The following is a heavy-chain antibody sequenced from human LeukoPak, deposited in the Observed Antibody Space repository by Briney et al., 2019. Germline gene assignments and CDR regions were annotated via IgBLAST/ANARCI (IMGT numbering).Heavy chain of an antibody. D-gene: IGHD6-19*01. J-gene: IGHJ4*02. CDR1: GYTFTDYY. CDR2: VDPEDGET. CDR3: ATEPLSGWYDY. Sequence: ASVKISCKASGYTFTDYYMHWVQQAPGKGLEWMGRVDPEDGETIYAEKFQGRVTITADTSTDTAYVELSSLRSEDTAVYYCATEPLSGWYDYWGQGTLVTVSS. V-gene: IGHV1-69-2*01.